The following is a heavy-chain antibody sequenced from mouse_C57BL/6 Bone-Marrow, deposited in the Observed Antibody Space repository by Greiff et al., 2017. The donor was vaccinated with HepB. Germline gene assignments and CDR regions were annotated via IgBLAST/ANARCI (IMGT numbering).Heavy chain of an antibody. J-gene: IGHJ1*03. CDR1: GFTFSDYY. D-gene: IGHD2-4*01. CDR3: ARDGHYEYFDV. Sequence: EVMLVESEGGLVQPGSSMKLSCTASGFTFSDYYMAWVRQVPEKGLEWVANINYDGSSTYYLDSLKSRFIISRDNAKNILYLQMSSLKSEDTATYYCARDGHYEYFDVWGTGTTVTVSS. CDR2: INYDGSST. V-gene: IGHV5-16*01.